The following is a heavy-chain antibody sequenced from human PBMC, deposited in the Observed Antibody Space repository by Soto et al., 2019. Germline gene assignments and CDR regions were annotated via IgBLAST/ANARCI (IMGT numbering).Heavy chain of an antibody. Sequence: GGSLRLSCAASGFTFSSYAMHWVRQAPGKGLEWVAVISYDGSNKYYADSVKGRFTISRDNSKNTLYLQMDSLRAEDTAVYYCARDWGGYDFKAAFDIWGQGTMVTVSS. CDR3: ARDWGGYDFKAAFDI. J-gene: IGHJ3*02. CDR1: GFTFSSYA. CDR2: ISYDGSNK. D-gene: IGHD5-12*01. V-gene: IGHV3-30-3*01.